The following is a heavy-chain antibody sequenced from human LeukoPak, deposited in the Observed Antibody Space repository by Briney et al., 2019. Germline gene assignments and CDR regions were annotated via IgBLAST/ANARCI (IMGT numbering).Heavy chain of an antibody. CDR3: ARSIIRRGEFDY. D-gene: IGHD3-16*01. J-gene: IGHJ4*02. V-gene: IGHV6-1*01. Sequence: SQTLSLTCAISGDSVSSNSVAWNWIRQSPSRGLEWLGRTYYRSKWYNDYALSVKSRIIINPDTIKNQFSLQLNSVTPEDTAVYYCARSIIRRGEFDYWGQGTLVTVSP. CDR2: TYYRSKWYN. CDR1: GDSVSSNSVA.